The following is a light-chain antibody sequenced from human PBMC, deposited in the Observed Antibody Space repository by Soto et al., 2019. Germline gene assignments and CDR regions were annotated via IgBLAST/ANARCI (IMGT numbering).Light chain of an antibody. V-gene: IGKV1-8*01. CDR3: QQYSSYPWT. CDR1: QDSSNS. Sequence: AIRMTQSPSSLSASTGDRVTITCRASQDSSNSLVWYQQKPGKAPKVLILTASTLQSGVSSRFSGSGSGTDFTITISRLQSEDFATYYCQQYSSYPWTFGQGTKV. CDR2: TAS. J-gene: IGKJ1*01.